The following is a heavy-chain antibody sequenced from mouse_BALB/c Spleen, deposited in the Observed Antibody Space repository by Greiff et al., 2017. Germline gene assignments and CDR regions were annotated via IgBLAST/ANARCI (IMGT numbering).Heavy chain of an antibody. CDR3: ARWGYYGSTFYY. CDR1: GYAFSSYW. D-gene: IGHD1-2*01. J-gene: IGHJ2*01. CDR2: IYPGDGDT. V-gene: IGHV1-80*01. Sequence: QVQLKESGAELVRPGSSVKISCKASGYAFSSYWMNWVKQRPGQGLEWIGQIYPGDGDTNYNGKFKGKATLTADKSSSTAYMQLSSLTSEDSAVYFCARWGYYGSTFYYWGQGTTLTVSS.